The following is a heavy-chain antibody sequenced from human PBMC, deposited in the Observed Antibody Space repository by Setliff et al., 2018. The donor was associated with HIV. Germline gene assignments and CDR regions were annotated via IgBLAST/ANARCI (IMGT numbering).Heavy chain of an antibody. CDR1: GGSISSSVYY. D-gene: IGHD3-22*01. J-gene: IGHJ4*02. CDR3: AIGTSGYPFDY. CDR2: MSYTWST. V-gene: IGHV4-39*07. Sequence: SETLSLTCTVSGGSISSSVYYWGWIRQPPGKGLEWIGSMSYTWSTSYNTSVKSRVTISVDTSKNRFSLKLSSATAADTAVYYCAIGTSGYPFDYWGQGTLVTV.